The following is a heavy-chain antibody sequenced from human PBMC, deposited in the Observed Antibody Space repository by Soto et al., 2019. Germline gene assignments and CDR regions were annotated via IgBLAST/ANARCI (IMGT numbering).Heavy chain of an antibody. CDR3: ARDSWYFDV. Sequence: VGSLRLSCGASGFTFTNFWMRWVRQVTGKGLVWVSRIDTSGTSTSYADSVKGRFTISRDNAKSTVTLQMNSLRAEDTGVYYCARDSWYFDVWSQGSLVTVSS. D-gene: IGHD6-13*01. J-gene: IGHJ4*02. CDR2: IDTSGTST. CDR1: GFTFTNFW. V-gene: IGHV3-74*01.